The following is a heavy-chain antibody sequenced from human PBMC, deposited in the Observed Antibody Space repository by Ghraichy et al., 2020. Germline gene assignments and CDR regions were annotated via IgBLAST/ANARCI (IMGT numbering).Heavy chain of an antibody. CDR2: MYHTGST. V-gene: IGHV4-59*02. Sequence: SETLSLTCSVSGGSVISYYWTWIRQPPGGGLEWIGYMYHTGSTHCNPSLKSRVDISLDTSKNQFSLKLNSVTAADTAVDYCARGLRSSSSQATTFDSWGPGTLVTVSS. D-gene: IGHD6-6*01. J-gene: IGHJ4*02. CDR1: GGSVISYY. CDR3: ARGLRSSSSQATTFDS.